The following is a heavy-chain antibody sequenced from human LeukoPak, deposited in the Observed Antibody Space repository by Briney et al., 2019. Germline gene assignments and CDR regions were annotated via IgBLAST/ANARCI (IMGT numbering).Heavy chain of an antibody. CDR3: AKDGSVLRYFDWLSTPDRAPNFDY. Sequence: GGSLRLSCAASGFTFDDYAMHWVRQAPGKGLEWVSGISWNSGSIGYADSVKGRFTISRDNSKNTLYLQMNSLRAEDTAVYYCAKDGSVLRYFDWLSTPDRAPNFDYWGQGTLVTVSS. CDR1: GFTFDDYA. D-gene: IGHD3-9*01. CDR2: ISWNSGSI. V-gene: IGHV3-9*01. J-gene: IGHJ4*02.